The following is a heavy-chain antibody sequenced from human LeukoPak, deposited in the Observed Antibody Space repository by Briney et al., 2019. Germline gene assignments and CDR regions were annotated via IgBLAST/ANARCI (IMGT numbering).Heavy chain of an antibody. J-gene: IGHJ6*02. Sequence: PGGSLRLSCDASGFTFSDYYMSWIRQAPGKGLEWVSYISSSGSTIYYADSVKGRFTISRDNAKNSLYLQMNSLRAEDTAVYYCARDYRPTSSNYDFWSGYYKDYYYYGMDVWGQGTTVTVSS. D-gene: IGHD3-3*01. V-gene: IGHV3-11*01. CDR1: GFTFSDYY. CDR2: ISSSGSTI. CDR3: ARDYRPTSSNYDFWSGYYKDYYYYGMDV.